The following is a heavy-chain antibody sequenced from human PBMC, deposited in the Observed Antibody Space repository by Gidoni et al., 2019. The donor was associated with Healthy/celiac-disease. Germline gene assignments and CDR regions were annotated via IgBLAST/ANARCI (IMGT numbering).Heavy chain of an antibody. CDR2: IYYSGST. Sequence: QVQLQESGPGLVKPSETPSLPCTVSGGSISSYYWSWIRQPPGKGLEWIGYIYYSGSTNYNPSLKSRVTISVDTSKNQFSLKLSSVTAADTAVYYCARDLGSSGWYASGNWFDPWGQGTLVTVSS. J-gene: IGHJ5*02. V-gene: IGHV4-59*01. CDR3: ARDLGSSGWYASGNWFDP. CDR1: GGSISSYY. D-gene: IGHD6-19*01.